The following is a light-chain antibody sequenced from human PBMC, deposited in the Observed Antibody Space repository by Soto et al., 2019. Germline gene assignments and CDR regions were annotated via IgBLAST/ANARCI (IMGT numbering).Light chain of an antibody. Sequence: EIVMTQSPATLSVSPGERATLSCRASHSVSSNLAWYQQKPDQAPRLLIYGASTRATGIPARFSGSGSGTEFTLPISSLQSEDFAVYYCQQYNNWPPWTFGQGTKVDIK. CDR2: GAS. J-gene: IGKJ1*01. CDR3: QQYNNWPPWT. V-gene: IGKV3-15*01. CDR1: HSVSSN.